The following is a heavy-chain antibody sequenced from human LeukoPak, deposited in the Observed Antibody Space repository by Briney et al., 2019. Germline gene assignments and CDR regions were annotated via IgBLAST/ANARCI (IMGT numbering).Heavy chain of an antibody. V-gene: IGHV4-4*02. D-gene: IGHD6-19*01. CDR3: ARDGPLSHMAGV. J-gene: IGHJ6*04. CDR2: IYHSGTT. CDR1: GGSISSSNW. Sequence: SETLSLTCAVSGGSISSSNWWSWVRQPPGKGLEWIGEIYHSGTTICNPSLKSRVTLSVDKSKNQFSLNLSSATAADTAVYYCARDGPLSHMAGVWGKGTTVTVSS.